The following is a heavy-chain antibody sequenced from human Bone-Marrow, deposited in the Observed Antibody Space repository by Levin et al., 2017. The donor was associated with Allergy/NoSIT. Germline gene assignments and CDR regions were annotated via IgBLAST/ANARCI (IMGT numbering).Heavy chain of an antibody. D-gene: IGHD1-26*01. J-gene: IGHJ3*02. CDR2: IIPFFAIA. CDR3: ARGHRELDAFDI. V-gene: IGHV1-69*01. Sequence: PGESLKISCKASGGTFSRFSINWVRQAPGQGPEWLGGIIPFFAIANHAQNFQGRVAITADESRSTVYMELSSLRPEDTAVYYCARGHRELDAFDIWGQGTLVTVSS. CDR1: GGTFSRFS.